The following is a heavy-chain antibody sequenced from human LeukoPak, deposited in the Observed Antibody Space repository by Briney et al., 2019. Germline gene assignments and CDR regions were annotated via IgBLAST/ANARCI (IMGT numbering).Heavy chain of an antibody. CDR2: IYYSGST. Sequence: SETLSLTCTVSGGSISSYYWSWIRQPPGKGLEWIGYIYYSGSTNYNPSLKSRVTISVDTSKNQFSLKLSSVTAADTAVYYCARLPTAAAGSNFDYWGQGTLVTVSS. J-gene: IGHJ4*02. V-gene: IGHV4-59*01. D-gene: IGHD6-13*01. CDR1: GGSISSYY. CDR3: ARLPTAAAGSNFDY.